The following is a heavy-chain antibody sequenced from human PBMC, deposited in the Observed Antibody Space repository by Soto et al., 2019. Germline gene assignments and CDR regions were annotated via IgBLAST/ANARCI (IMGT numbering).Heavy chain of an antibody. V-gene: IGHV3-74*01. CDR1: GFTFSSYW. D-gene: IGHD6-6*01. CDR3: ARDSYMGSSSLYYYYGMDV. CDR2: INSDGSST. Sequence: GGSLRLSCAASGFTFSSYWMHWVRQAPGKGLVRVSRINSDGSSTSYAGSVKGRFTISRDNAKNTLYLQMNSLRAEDTAVYYCARDSYMGSSSLYYYYGMDVWGQGTTVTVSS. J-gene: IGHJ6*02.